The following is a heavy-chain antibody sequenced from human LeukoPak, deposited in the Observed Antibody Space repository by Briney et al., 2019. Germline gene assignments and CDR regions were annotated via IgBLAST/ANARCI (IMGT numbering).Heavy chain of an antibody. CDR2: IYYSGST. V-gene: IGHV4-38-2*02. CDR3: ARAPTVGPTPFDP. CDR1: GYSISSGHY. Sequence: SETLSLTCTVSGYSISSGHYWGWIRQPPGKGLEWIGSIYYSGSTYYNPSLKSRVTISVDTSKNQFSLKLSSVTAADTAVYYCARAPTVGPTPFDPWGQGTLVTVSS. D-gene: IGHD4-23*01. J-gene: IGHJ5*02.